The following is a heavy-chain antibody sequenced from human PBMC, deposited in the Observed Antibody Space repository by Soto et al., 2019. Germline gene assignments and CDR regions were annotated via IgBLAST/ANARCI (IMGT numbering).Heavy chain of an antibody. D-gene: IGHD2-2*01. V-gene: IGHV4-34*09. CDR3: ARDCSSTSCSRGDYYGMDV. Sequence: SETLSLTCSVYGGSFSDYSWSWIRQPPGKGLEWIGYIYYSGSTYYTPSLKSRVTISVDTSKNQFSRKLSSVTAADTAVYYCARDCSSTSCSRGDYYGMDVWGQGTTVTGS. CDR2: IYYSGST. CDR1: GGSFSDYS. J-gene: IGHJ6*02.